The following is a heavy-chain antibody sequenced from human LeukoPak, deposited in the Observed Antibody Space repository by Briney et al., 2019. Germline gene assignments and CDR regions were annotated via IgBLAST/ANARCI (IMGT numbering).Heavy chain of an antibody. CDR3: APIFGDYSDFDY. CDR2: ITHSGST. D-gene: IGHD4-17*01. CDR1: GGSFSNYY. J-gene: IGHJ4*01. V-gene: IGHV4-34*01. Sequence: SETLSLACAVYGGSFSNYYWSWIRQPPGKGLEWIGEITHSGSTNYNPSLKSRVSISVDTSKNQFSLRLTSVTAADTAVYYCAPIFGDYSDFDYWGQGTLCTVSS.